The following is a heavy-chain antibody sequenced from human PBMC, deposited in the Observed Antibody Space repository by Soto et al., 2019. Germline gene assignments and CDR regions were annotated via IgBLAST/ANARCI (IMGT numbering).Heavy chain of an antibody. V-gene: IGHV3-23*01. J-gene: IGHJ3*02. CDR3: AKGPGVLRFLEWLGAPGAFDI. Sequence: EVQLLESGGGLVQPGGSLRLSCAASGFTFSSYAMSWVRQAPGKGLYWVSAISGSGGSTYYADSVKGRFTISRDNSKNTLYLQMNSLRAEDTAVYYCAKGPGVLRFLEWLGAPGAFDIWGQGTMVTVSS. CDR1: GFTFSSYA. CDR2: ISGSGGST. D-gene: IGHD3-3*01.